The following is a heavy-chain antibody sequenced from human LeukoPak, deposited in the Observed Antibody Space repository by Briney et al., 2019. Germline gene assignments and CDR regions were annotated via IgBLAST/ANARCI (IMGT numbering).Heavy chain of an antibody. V-gene: IGHV4-59*01. CDR2: VYYSGTT. Sequence: TSETLSLTCAVSGGSITSYYRSWIRQVPGQGLEWIGYVYYSGTTNYNPSLKSRVTISVDTSKNQFSLRLTSVTAADTAVYYCARGRGRDGDNLVSWSQGTLVTVSS. CDR1: GGSITSYY. D-gene: IGHD5-24*01. J-gene: IGHJ4*02. CDR3: ARGRGRDGDNLVS.